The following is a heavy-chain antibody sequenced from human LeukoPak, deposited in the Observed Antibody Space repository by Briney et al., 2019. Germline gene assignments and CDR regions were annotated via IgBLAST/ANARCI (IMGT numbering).Heavy chain of an antibody. J-gene: IGHJ4*02. CDR3: ARDGGGYCSSTSCSKSASFDY. V-gene: IGHV4-61*02. Sequence: SETLSLTCTVSGGSVSSGNYYWSWIRQPAGKGLEWIGRIYTSGSTNYNPSLKSRVTISIDASKNQFSLRLTSVTAADTAVYYCARDGGGYCSSTSCSKSASFDYWGQGTLVTVSS. CDR2: IYTSGST. CDR1: GGSVSSGNYY. D-gene: IGHD2-2*01.